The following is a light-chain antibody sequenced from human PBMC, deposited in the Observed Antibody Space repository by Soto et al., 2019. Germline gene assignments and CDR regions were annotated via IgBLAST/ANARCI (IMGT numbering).Light chain of an antibody. Sequence: QSALTQPASVAGSPGQSITISCTGTSSDVGGYSYVFWYQHHPGKAPKRMIYEVNNRPAGVSDRFSGSKSGNTASLTISGLQAEDEADYYCSSHTSSNTVVFGCGTKLTVL. CDR3: SSHTSSNTVV. V-gene: IGLV2-14*01. J-gene: IGLJ2*01. CDR2: EVN. CDR1: SSDVGGYSY.